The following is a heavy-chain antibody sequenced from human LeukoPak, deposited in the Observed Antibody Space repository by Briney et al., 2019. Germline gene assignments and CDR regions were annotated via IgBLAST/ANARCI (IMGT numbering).Heavy chain of an antibody. D-gene: IGHD3-22*01. Sequence: SETLSLTCTVSGGSISSGGYYWSWIRQHPGKGLEWIGYIYYSGSTYYNPSLKSRVTISVDTSKNQFSLKLSSVTAADTAVYYCARDRSGYYDYWGQGTLVTVSS. V-gene: IGHV4-31*03. CDR2: IYYSGST. CDR3: ARDRSGYYDY. CDR1: GGSISSGGYY. J-gene: IGHJ4*02.